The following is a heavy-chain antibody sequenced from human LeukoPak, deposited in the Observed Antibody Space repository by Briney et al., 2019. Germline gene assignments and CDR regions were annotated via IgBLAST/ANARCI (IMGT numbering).Heavy chain of an antibody. CDR3: ARDTRLLDFWSGSRWFDP. CDR1: GFTFSSYW. D-gene: IGHD3-3*01. Sequence: PGGSLRLSCAASGFTFSSYWMSWVRQAPGKGLEWVANIKQDGSEKYYVDSVKGRFTISSDNAKNSLYLQMNSLRAEDTAVYFCARDTRLLDFWSGSRWFDPWGQGTLVTVSS. CDR2: IKQDGSEK. J-gene: IGHJ5*02. V-gene: IGHV3-7*01.